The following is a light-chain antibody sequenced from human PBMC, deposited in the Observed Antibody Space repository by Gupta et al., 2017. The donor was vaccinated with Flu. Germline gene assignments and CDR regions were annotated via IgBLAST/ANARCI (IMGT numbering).Light chain of an antibody. CDR1: QSFNTY. CDR2: EAS. Sequence: ELVFTQSPATLSLSPGERATLSCRASQSFNTYLAWYQQRPGQAPSLLIYEASRRATGIPARFSGSGSGTDFTLTISSLEPEDFAVYYCQQCGNCSRTFGGGTKVEIK. J-gene: IGKJ4*02. V-gene: IGKV3-11*01. CDR3: QQCGNCSRT.